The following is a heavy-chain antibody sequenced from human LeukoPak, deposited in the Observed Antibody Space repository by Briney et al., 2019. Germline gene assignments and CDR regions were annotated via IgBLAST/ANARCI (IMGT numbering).Heavy chain of an antibody. V-gene: IGHV3-7*05. D-gene: IGHD3-16*01. CDR3: ARGGSYALDAFDI. CDR1: GFTLSRYW. J-gene: IGHJ3*02. Sequence: PVGSLGLSCAASGFTLSRYWMSWVRQAPGKGLEWVANIKQDGSEKYYVDSVRGRFTISRDNAKNSLHLQMNSLRAEDTAVFYCARGGSYALDAFDIWDQGTMVTVSS. CDR2: IKQDGSEK.